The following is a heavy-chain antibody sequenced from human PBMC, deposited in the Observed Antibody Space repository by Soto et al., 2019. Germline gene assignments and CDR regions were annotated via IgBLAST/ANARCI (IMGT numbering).Heavy chain of an antibody. V-gene: IGHV1-69*01. J-gene: IGHJ6*02. Sequence: QVQLVQSGAEVKKPGSSVKVSCKASGGTFSSYAISWVRQAPGQGLEWMGGIIPIFGTANYAQKFQGRVTITADESTSTAYMELSSVRSEDTAVYYCARGRITMVRGGFYYYGMDVWGQGTTVTVSS. CDR3: ARGRITMVRGGFYYYGMDV. CDR2: IIPIFGTA. D-gene: IGHD3-10*01. CDR1: GGTFSSYA.